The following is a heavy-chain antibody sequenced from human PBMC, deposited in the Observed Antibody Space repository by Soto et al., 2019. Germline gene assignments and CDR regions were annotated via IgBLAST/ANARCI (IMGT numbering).Heavy chain of an antibody. Sequence: EESGGGLVQPGGSLRLSCAASGFTFSSNWMHWVRQAPGKGLVWVSRINSDGSITSYADSVKGQFTISRDNAKNTLYLQMNSLRAEDTAVYYCARGSSSWYVSFDYWGQGTLVTVSS. V-gene: IGHV3-74*01. CDR2: INSDGSIT. D-gene: IGHD6-13*01. CDR3: ARGSSSWYVSFDY. J-gene: IGHJ4*02. CDR1: GFTFSSNW.